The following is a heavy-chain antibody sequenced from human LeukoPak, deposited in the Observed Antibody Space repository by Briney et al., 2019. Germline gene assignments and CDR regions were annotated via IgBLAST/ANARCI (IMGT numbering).Heavy chain of an antibody. J-gene: IGHJ3*02. V-gene: IGHV5-51*01. CDR3: ATGYLGYCSSTSCYDAFEI. CDR1: GYSFTSYW. D-gene: IGHD2-2*01. CDR2: IYPGDSDT. Sequence: GESLKISCKGSGYSFTSYWIGWVRQMPGKGLEWMGIIYPGDSDTRYSPSFQGQVTISADKSISTAYLQWSSLKASDTAMYYCATGYLGYCSSTSCYDAFEIWGQGTMVTVSS.